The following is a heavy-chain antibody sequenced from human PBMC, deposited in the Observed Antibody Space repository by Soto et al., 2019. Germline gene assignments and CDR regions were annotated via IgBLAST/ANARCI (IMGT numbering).Heavy chain of an antibody. J-gene: IGHJ3*02. CDR1: GGSISGYY. CDR3: ARRGAMIVASDAFDI. D-gene: IGHD3-22*01. Sequence: PSETLSLTCTISGGSISGYYWTWIRQSPGKGLEYIGYIYSGNTNYNPSLNSRVTISVDTSKNHFSLKLSSVTAADTAVYYCARRGAMIVASDAFDIWGQGTMVTVSS. V-gene: IGHV4-59*08. CDR2: IYSGNT.